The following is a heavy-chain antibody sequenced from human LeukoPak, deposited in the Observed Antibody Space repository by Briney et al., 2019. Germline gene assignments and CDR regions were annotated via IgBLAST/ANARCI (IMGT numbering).Heavy chain of an antibody. D-gene: IGHD2-2*01. Sequence: PSQTLSLTCTVSGGSISSGDYYWSWIRQPPGKGLEWIRYIYYSGSTYYNPSLKSRVTISVDTSKNQFSLKLSSVTAADAAVYYCARETAIVVVPAAITGGMDVWGKGTTVTVSS. CDR1: GGSISSGDYY. CDR2: IYYSGST. V-gene: IGHV4-30-4*08. CDR3: ARETAIVVVPAAITGGMDV. J-gene: IGHJ6*03.